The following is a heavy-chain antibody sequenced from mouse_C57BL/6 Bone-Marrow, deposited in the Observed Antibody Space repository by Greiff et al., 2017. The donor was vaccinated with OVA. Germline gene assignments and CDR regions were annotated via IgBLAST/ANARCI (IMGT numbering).Heavy chain of an antibody. Sequence: DVMLVESGGGLVKPGGSLKLSCAASGFTFSSYAMSWVRQTPEKRLEWVATISDGGSYTYYPDNVKGRFTISRDNAKNNLYLQMSHLKSEDTAMYYCAREGWDPYWYFDVWGTGTTVTVSS. CDR3: AREGWDPYWYFDV. J-gene: IGHJ1*03. D-gene: IGHD4-1*01. V-gene: IGHV5-4*01. CDR2: ISDGGSYT. CDR1: GFTFSSYA.